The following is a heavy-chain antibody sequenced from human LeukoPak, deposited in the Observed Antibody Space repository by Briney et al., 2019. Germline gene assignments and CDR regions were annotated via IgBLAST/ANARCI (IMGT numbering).Heavy chain of an antibody. CDR3: ARLRTRDYYGSGSYYSYYYYMDV. Sequence: SETLSLTCTVYGGTFSGYYWSWIRQPPGKGLEWIGEINHSGSTNYNPSLKSRVTISVDTSKNQFSLKLSSVTAADTAVYYCARLRTRDYYGSGSYYSYYYYMDVWGKGTTVTVSS. V-gene: IGHV4-34*01. D-gene: IGHD3-10*01. CDR1: GGTFSGYY. CDR2: INHSGST. J-gene: IGHJ6*03.